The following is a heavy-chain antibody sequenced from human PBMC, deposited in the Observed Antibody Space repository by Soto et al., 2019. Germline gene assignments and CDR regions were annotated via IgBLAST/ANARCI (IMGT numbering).Heavy chain of an antibody. CDR3: ARHETYFSGGSCYRPFFPH. Sequence: PSETLSLTCIISGGSINGYYWSWIRQPPGKGLEWIGYIYYSGSTNYNPSLRSRLTMSVDTSRDQFSLRLSSVTAADTAVYYCARHETYFSGGSCYRPFFPHCGQGTLVTVSS. J-gene: IGHJ1*01. V-gene: IGHV4-59*08. CDR1: GGSINGYY. D-gene: IGHD2-15*01. CDR2: IYYSGST.